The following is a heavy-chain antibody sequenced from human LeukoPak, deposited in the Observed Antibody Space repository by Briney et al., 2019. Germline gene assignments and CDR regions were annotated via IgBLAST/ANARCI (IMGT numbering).Heavy chain of an antibody. V-gene: IGHV3-23*01. Sequence: GGSLRLSCAASGFTFSSYAMSWVRQAPGKGLEWVSAISGSGGSTYYADSVKGRFTISRDNSKNTLYLQMNSLRAEDTAVYYCARGRIFGVVTQFDPWGQGTLVTVSS. D-gene: IGHD3-3*01. CDR1: GFTFSSYA. CDR3: ARGRIFGVVTQFDP. CDR2: ISGSGGST. J-gene: IGHJ5*02.